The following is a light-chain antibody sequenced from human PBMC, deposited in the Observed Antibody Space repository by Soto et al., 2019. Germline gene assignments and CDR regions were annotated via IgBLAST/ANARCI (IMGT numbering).Light chain of an antibody. CDR3: QVWDSSSDHYV. V-gene: IGLV3-21*02. CDR1: NIGSKS. Sequence: SYELTQPPSVSVAPGQTARITCGGTNIGSKSVHWYQQKPRQAPVLVVYDDSDRPSGIPERFSGSNSGNTATLTISRVEAGDEADYYCQVWDSSSDHYVFGTGTKVTVL. CDR2: DDS. J-gene: IGLJ1*01.